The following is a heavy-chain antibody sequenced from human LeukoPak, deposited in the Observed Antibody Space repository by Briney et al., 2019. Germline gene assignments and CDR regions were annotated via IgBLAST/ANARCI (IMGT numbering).Heavy chain of an antibody. CDR2: IYTSGST. CDR1: GGSISSGSYY. V-gene: IGHV4-61*02. CDR3: ARAPDWYFDL. J-gene: IGHJ2*01. D-gene: IGHD2-2*01. Sequence: SQTLSLTCTVSGGSISSGSYYWSWIRQPAGKGLEWIGRIYTSGSTNYNPSLKSRVTISVDTSKNQFSLKLSSVTAADTAVYYCARAPDWYFDLWGRGTLLTVSS.